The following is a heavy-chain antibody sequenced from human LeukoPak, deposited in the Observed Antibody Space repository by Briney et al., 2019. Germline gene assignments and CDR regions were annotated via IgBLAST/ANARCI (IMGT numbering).Heavy chain of an antibody. Sequence: PGGSLRLSCAASGFTFSSYWMNWARQAPGKGLEWVASINHNGNVNYYVDSVKGRFTISRDNAKNSLYLQMNSLRAEDTAVYYCARDNSPMIGGYYYYGMDVWGQGTTVTVSS. V-gene: IGHV3-7*01. CDR2: INHNGNVN. CDR1: GFTFSSYW. D-gene: IGHD3-22*01. J-gene: IGHJ6*02. CDR3: ARDNSPMIGGYYYYGMDV.